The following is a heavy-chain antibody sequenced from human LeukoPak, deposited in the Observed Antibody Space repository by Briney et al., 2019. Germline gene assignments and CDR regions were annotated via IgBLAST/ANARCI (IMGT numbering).Heavy chain of an antibody. Sequence: GGSLRLSCAASGYTFSTSDMHWVRQASGRGLEWVSSIASTGETYYAGSVKGRFTISIENAKNSLYLQMYSLRAGDTAVYYCVRRGDIGFDYWGQGTLVTVSS. CDR3: VRRGDIGFDY. V-gene: IGHV3-13*01. CDR2: IASTGET. J-gene: IGHJ4*02. CDR1: GYTFSTSD. D-gene: IGHD2-15*01.